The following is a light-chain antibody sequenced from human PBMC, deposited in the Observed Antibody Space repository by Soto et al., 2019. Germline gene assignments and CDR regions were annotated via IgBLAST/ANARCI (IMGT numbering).Light chain of an antibody. J-gene: IGKJ2*01. CDR2: WAS. V-gene: IGKV4-1*01. CDR3: QQFYNAPPYT. CDR1: QSVFHSANNMNY. Sequence: DTVMTQSPDSLAVSLGERATINCKSSQSVFHSANNMNYLAWYQQKPGQSPKLLISWASIRDSGVPDRFSGSGSGTDFTLTINSLQAEDAAVYYCQQFYNAPPYTFGQWTMLEIK.